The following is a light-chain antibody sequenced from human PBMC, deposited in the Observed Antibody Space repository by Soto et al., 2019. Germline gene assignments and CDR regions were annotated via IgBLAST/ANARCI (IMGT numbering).Light chain of an antibody. Sequence: DIQMTQSPSSLSASAGDRVTIACRTSQSISSYLNCCQQKPGKAPKLPIYGASNLQSGVPSRFSGSGCGTEFSLTISTLQPEDFATFDCHQSFTNPGLTFGGGNRVEIE. V-gene: IGKV1-39*01. CDR2: GAS. J-gene: IGKJ4*01. CDR1: QSISSY. CDR3: HQSFTNPGLT.